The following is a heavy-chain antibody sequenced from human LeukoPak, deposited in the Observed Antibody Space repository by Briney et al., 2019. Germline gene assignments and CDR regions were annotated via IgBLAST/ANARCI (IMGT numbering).Heavy chain of an antibody. CDR3: ARDSYDYVWGSYRRDAFDI. CDR2: IYTSGST. V-gene: IGHV4-4*07. J-gene: IGHJ3*02. Sequence: KPSETLSLTCTVSGGSISSYYWSWIRQPAGKGLEWIGRIYTSGSTNYNPSLKSRVTMSVDTSKNQFSLKLSSVTAADTAVYYCARDSYDYVWGSYRRDAFDIWGQGTMVTVSS. CDR1: GGSISSYY. D-gene: IGHD3-16*02.